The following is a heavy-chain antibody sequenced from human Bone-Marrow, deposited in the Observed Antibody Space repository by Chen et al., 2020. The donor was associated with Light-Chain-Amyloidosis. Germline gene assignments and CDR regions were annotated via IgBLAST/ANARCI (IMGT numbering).Heavy chain of an antibody. D-gene: IGHD3-22*01. Sequence: VQLVQSGAEVKKPGASVKVSCKASGYTFTNYDVNWLRQAPGQGPEWMAWMNPNSGNTGYAQKFQGRVTLTRDTSISTAYMERSSLTSEDTALYYCATGGKYNYDSSGYPPGDYWGQGTLVTVSS. CDR1: GYTFTNYD. CDR3: ATGGKYNYDSSGYPPGDY. CDR2: MNPNSGNT. V-gene: IGHV1-8*01. J-gene: IGHJ4*02.